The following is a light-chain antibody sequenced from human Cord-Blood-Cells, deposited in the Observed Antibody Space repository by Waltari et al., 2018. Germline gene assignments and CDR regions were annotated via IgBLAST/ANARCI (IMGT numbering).Light chain of an antibody. V-gene: IGLV2-23*01. CDR2: EGS. Sequence: QSALTQPASVSGSPGQSTTISRTGTSSDVGSYNLVSWYQQHPGKAPKLMIYEGSKRPSGVSNRFSGSKSGNTASLTISGLQAEDEADYYCCSYAGSSTVVFGGGTKLTVL. J-gene: IGLJ2*01. CDR1: SSDVGSYNL. CDR3: CSYAGSSTVV.